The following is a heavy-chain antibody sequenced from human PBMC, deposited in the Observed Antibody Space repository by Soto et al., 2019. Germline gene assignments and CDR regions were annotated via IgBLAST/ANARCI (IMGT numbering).Heavy chain of an antibody. CDR2: IYYSGST. Sequence: SETLSLTCTVSGGSISSYYWSWIRQPPGKGLEWVGYIYYSGSTNYNPSLKSRVTISVDTSKNQFSLKLSSVTAADTAVYYCARGGTAMVNGYYYYGMDVWGQGTTVTVSS. V-gene: IGHV4-59*01. CDR1: GGSISSYY. D-gene: IGHD5-18*01. CDR3: ARGGTAMVNGYYYYGMDV. J-gene: IGHJ6*02.